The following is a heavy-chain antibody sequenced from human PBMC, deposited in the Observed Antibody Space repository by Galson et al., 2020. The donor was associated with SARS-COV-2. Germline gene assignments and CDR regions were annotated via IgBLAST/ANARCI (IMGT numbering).Heavy chain of an antibody. CDR1: GYTFSTDG. V-gene: IGHV1-18*01. D-gene: IGHD2-15*01. Sequence: ASVKVSCKASGYTFSTDGIGWVRQAPGQGLEWMGWISAYNGNTNYAQKLQGRVTMTTDTSTSTAYMELRSLRSDDTAMYYCARVAIVVVVAVTFDYWGQGTLVTVSS. CDR3: ARVAIVVVVAVTFDY. CDR2: ISAYNGNT. J-gene: IGHJ4*02.